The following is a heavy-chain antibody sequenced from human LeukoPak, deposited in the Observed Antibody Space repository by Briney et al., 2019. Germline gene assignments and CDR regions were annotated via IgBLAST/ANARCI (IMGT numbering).Heavy chain of an antibody. CDR3: ARGDFCSKSNCYLRPMDV. Sequence: ASETLSLTCTVSSGSISDYYWNWIRQPPGKGLEWIGYIYYSGSTTYNPSLKSRVTLSVDTAKNQFSLKVRSVTAADTAVYYCARGDFCSKSNCYLRPMDVWGKGTTVTVSS. D-gene: IGHD3-3*01. J-gene: IGHJ6*03. CDR1: SGSISDYY. V-gene: IGHV4-59*01. CDR2: IYYSGST.